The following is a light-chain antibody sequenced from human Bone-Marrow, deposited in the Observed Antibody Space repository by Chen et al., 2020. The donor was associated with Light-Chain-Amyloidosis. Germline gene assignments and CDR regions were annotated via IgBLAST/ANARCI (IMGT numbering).Light chain of an antibody. J-gene: IGLJ2*01. Sequence: QSALTQPASVSGSLGQSITISCPGTSSDVGRYNFVSWYQQHPGKAPKLMIYEDTKRPSGVSNRLSGSKSGNTASLTISGLQAKDEADYYCCSYASSGTLVFGGGTKLTVL. CDR3: CSYASSGTLV. CDR2: EDT. V-gene: IGLV2-23*01. CDR1: SSDVGRYNF.